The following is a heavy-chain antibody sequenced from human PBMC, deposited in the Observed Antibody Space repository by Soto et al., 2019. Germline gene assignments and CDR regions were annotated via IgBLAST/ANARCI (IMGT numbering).Heavy chain of an antibody. CDR3: AKGGPSGQIVVVINGP. D-gene: IGHD3-22*01. Sequence: PGGSLRLSCAASGFTFSSYGMHWVRQAPGKGLEWVAVISYGGSNKYYADSVKGRFTISRDNSKNTLYPQMNSLRAEDTAVYYCAKGGPSGQIVVVINGPWGQGTLVTVSS. CDR1: GFTFSSYG. J-gene: IGHJ5*02. CDR2: ISYGGSNK. V-gene: IGHV3-30*18.